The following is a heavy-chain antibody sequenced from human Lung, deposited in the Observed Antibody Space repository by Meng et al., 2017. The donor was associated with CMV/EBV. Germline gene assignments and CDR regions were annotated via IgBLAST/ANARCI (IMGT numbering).Heavy chain of an antibody. CDR1: GFSLSNARMG. J-gene: IGHJ4*02. V-gene: IGHV2-26*01. D-gene: IGHD2-2*02. CDR2: IFSNDEK. Sequence: SGXXLVXPTETLTLTCTVSGFSLSNARMGVSWIRQPPGKALEWLARIFSNDEKSYSTSLKSRLTISKDTSKSQVVLTMTNMDPVDTATYYCARIAEGYCSSTSCYTRDYFDYWXQGTLVTVSS. CDR3: ARIAEGYCSSTSCYTRDYFDY.